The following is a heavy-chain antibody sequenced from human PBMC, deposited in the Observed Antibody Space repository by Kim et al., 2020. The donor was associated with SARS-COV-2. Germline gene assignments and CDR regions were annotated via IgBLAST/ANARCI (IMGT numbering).Heavy chain of an antibody. CDR1: GFTFSSYW. Sequence: GGSLRLSCAASGFTFSSYWMSWVRQAPGKGLEWVANIKQDGSEKYYVDSVKGRFTISRDNAKNSLYLQMNSLRAEDTAVYYCARDHYTVVVAPRSFDYWGQGTLVTVSS. D-gene: IGHD2-15*01. J-gene: IGHJ4*02. CDR3: ARDHYTVVVAPRSFDY. V-gene: IGHV3-7*01. CDR2: IKQDGSEK.